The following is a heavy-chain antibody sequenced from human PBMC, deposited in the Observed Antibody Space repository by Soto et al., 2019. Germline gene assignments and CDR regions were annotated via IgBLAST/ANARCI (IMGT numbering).Heavy chain of an antibody. J-gene: IGHJ4*02. CDR2: IWYDGSNK. Sequence: QVQLVESGGGVVQPGRSLRLSCAASGFTFSSYGMHWVRQAPGKGLEWVAVIWYDGSNKYYADSVKGRFTISRDNSKNTLYLQMNSLRAEDTAVYYGARGPLRSWLVRATLDYWGQGTLVTVSS. CDR3: ARGPLRSWLVRATLDY. V-gene: IGHV3-33*01. D-gene: IGHD6-19*01. CDR1: GFTFSSYG.